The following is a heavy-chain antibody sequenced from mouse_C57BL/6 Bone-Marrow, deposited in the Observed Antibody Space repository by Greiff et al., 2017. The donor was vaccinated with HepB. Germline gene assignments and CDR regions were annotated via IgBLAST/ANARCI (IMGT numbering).Heavy chain of an antibody. Sequence: EVKLVESGGGLVQPGGSLKLSCAASGFTFSDYYMYWVRQTPEKRLEWVAYISNGGGSTYYPDTVKGRFTISRDNAKNTLYLQMSRLKSEDTAMYYCARQAPYYGSSPSYAMDYWGQGTSVTVSS. V-gene: IGHV5-12*01. D-gene: IGHD1-1*01. CDR2: ISNGGGST. CDR3: ARQAPYYGSSPSYAMDY. J-gene: IGHJ4*01. CDR1: GFTFSDYY.